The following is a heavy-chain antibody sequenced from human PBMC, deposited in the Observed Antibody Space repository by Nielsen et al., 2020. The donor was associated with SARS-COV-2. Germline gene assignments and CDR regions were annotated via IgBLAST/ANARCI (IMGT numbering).Heavy chain of an antibody. V-gene: IGHV4-59*01. Sequence: SETLSLTCTVSGGSISSYYWSWIRQPPGKGLEWIGYIYYSGSTNYNPSLKSRVTISVDTSKNQFSLKLSSVTAADTAVYYRARGSAVWGYYGSGSYSTYFDYWGQGTLVTVSS. J-gene: IGHJ4*02. D-gene: IGHD3-10*01. CDR3: ARGSAVWGYYGSGSYSTYFDY. CDR1: GGSISSYY. CDR2: IYYSGST.